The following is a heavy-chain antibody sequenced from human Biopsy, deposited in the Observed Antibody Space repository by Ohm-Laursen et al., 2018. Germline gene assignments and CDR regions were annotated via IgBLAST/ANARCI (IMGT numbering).Heavy chain of an antibody. Sequence: SLRLSCAAPGFTFSNSGMHWVRQAPGKGLEWVAAISYDGSKTDYGDSVKGRLNISRDNSKNTLDLQMSGLRVEDTAVYFCAKDKGTFNFYYYGMDVWGQGTTVTVSS. CDR2: ISYDGSKT. D-gene: IGHD2/OR15-2a*01. CDR3: AKDKGTFNFYYYGMDV. CDR1: GFTFSNSG. J-gene: IGHJ6*02. V-gene: IGHV3-30*18.